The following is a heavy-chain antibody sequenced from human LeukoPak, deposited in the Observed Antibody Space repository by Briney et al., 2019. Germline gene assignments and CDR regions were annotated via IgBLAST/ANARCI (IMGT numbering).Heavy chain of an antibody. D-gene: IGHD2-21*02. V-gene: IGHV1-18*01. J-gene: IGHJ4*02. CDR2: ISAYNGNT. CDR1: GYTFTSYG. CDR3: ARVVTAINNLDY. Sequence: ASVKVSCKASGYTFTSYGISGVRQAPGQGLEWMGWISAYNGNTNYAQKLQGRVTMTTDTSTSTAYMELRSLRSDDTAVYYCARVVTAINNLDYWGQGTLVTVSS.